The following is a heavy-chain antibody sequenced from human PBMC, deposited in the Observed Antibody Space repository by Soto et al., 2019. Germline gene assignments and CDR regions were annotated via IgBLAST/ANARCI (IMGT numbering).Heavy chain of an antibody. V-gene: IGHV4-59*12. J-gene: IGHJ4*02. CDR1: GGSISSYY. CDR3: ARGAPITMIVVVIRRYFDY. CDR2: IYYSGST. D-gene: IGHD3-22*01. Sequence: SETLSLTCTVSGGSISSYYWSWIRQPPGKGLEWIGYIYYSGSTNYNPSLKSRVTISVDTSKNQFTLKLSSVTAADTAVYYCARGAPITMIVVVIRRYFDYWGQGTLVTVSS.